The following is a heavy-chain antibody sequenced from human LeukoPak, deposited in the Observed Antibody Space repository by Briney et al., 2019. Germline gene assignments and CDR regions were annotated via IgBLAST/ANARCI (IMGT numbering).Heavy chain of an antibody. V-gene: IGHV1-18*01. Sequence: GASVKVSCKASGYTFTSYGISWVRQAPGQGLEWMGWISAYNGNTNYAQKLQGRVTMTTDTSTSTAYMELRSLRSDDTAVYYCARDLNIVVMTATEFDYWGQGTLVTVSS. J-gene: IGHJ4*02. CDR2: ISAYNGNT. CDR3: ARDLNIVVMTATEFDY. D-gene: IGHD2-21*02. CDR1: GYTFTSYG.